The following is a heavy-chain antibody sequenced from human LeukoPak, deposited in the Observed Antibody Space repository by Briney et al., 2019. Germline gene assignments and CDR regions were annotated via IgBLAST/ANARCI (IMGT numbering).Heavy chain of an antibody. CDR1: GFSFSSYW. Sequence: PGGSLRLSCAASGFSFSSYWMSWVRQAPGQGLEWVANIQRDGSVQQYVDSVKGRLTISRDNAKNSLYLQMNSLRAEDTAVYYCARIPRGSGWSFLDCWGQGTLVTVTS. CDR3: ARIPRGSGWSFLDC. D-gene: IGHD6-19*01. CDR2: IQRDGSVQ. J-gene: IGHJ4*02. V-gene: IGHV3-7*01.